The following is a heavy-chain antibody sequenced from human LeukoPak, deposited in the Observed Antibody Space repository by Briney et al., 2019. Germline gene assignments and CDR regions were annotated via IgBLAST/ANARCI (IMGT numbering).Heavy chain of an antibody. CDR3: ARHSTAYSSGLDY. V-gene: IGHV4-34*01. Sequence: PSETLSLTCAVYGGSFSGYYWSWIRQPPGKGLEWIGEINHSGSTNYNPSLKSRVTISVDTSKNQFSLKLSSVTAADTAVYYCARHSTAYSSGLDYWGQGTLVTVSS. CDR1: GGSFSGYY. D-gene: IGHD6-19*01. CDR2: INHSGST. J-gene: IGHJ4*02.